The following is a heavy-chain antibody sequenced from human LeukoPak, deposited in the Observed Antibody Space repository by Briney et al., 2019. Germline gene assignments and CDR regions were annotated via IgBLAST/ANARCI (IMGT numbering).Heavy chain of an antibody. CDR3: ARGRYNYDSSGPLAFDI. Sequence: VASVKVSCKASGYTFTSYDINWVRQATGQGLEWMGWMNPNSGNTGYAQKFQGRVTITRNTSISTAYMELSSLRSEDTAVYYCARGRYNYDSSGPLAFDIWGQGTMVTVSS. D-gene: IGHD3-22*01. V-gene: IGHV1-8*03. CDR2: MNPNSGNT. CDR1: GYTFTSYD. J-gene: IGHJ3*02.